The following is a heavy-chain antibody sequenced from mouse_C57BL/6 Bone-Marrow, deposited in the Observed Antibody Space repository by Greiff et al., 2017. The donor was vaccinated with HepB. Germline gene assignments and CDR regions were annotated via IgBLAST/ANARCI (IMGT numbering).Heavy chain of an antibody. CDR2: IYPGSGNT. Sequence: VQGVESGPELVKPGASVKISCKASGYTFTDYYINWVKQRPGQGLEWIGWIYPGSGNTKYNEKFKGKATLTVDTSSSTAYMQLSSLTSEDSAVYFCARYPFITTVVDYYFDYWGQGTTLTVSS. V-gene: IGHV1-84*01. J-gene: IGHJ2*01. D-gene: IGHD1-1*01. CDR3: ARYPFITTVVDYYFDY. CDR1: GYTFTDYY.